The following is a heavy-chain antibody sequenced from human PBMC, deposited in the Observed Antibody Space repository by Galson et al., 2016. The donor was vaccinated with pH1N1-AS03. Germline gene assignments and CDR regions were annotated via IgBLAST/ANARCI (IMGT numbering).Heavy chain of an antibody. CDR2: INSNSGGA. D-gene: IGHD2-21*02. Sequence: SVKVSCKASGYTFIGYYMHWVRQAPGQGLEWLGRINSNSGGANDVQKFQDRVTMTRDTSISTAYMELSGLTSDDTAVYYCATDVVTAMGRAFDIWGQGTMVTVSS. J-gene: IGHJ3*02. CDR3: ATDVVTAMGRAFDI. V-gene: IGHV1-2*06. CDR1: GYTFIGYY.